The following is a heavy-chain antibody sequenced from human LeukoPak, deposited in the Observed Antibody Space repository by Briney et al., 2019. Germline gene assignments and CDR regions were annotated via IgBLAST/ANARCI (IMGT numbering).Heavy chain of an antibody. V-gene: IGHV3-66*01. D-gene: IGHD2-15*01. J-gene: IGHJ4*02. CDR3: SRGGGAFCGTSCYRNFDY. CDR1: EFTVKTNY. CDR2: IYTDGNI. Sequence: GGSLRLSCAVSEFTVKTNYMSWVRQAPGKGLEWVSTIYTDGNIYYADSAKGRFIISRDNSKNTLYLQMNSLRVDDTAVYYCSRGGGAFCGTSCYRNFDYWGQGTLVTVSS.